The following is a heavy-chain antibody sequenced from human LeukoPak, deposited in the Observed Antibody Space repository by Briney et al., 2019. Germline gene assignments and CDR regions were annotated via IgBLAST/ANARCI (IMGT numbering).Heavy chain of an antibody. CDR2: IYYSGST. J-gene: IGHJ4*02. CDR3: ASIISETFGESINRDQDY. CDR1: GGSISSGDYY. D-gene: IGHD3-10*01. Sequence: SETLSLTCTVSGGSISSGDYYWSWIRQPPGKGLGWIGDIYYSGSTYYNPSLKSRVTISVDTSKNQFSLKLSSVTAADTAVYYCASIISETFGESINRDQDYWGQGTLVTVSS. V-gene: IGHV4-30-4*01.